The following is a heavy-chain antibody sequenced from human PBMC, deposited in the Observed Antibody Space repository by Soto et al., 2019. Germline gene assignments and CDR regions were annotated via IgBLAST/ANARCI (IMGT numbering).Heavy chain of an antibody. CDR1: GGTFSSYS. CDR3: ARAGCSSTSCYSDY. V-gene: IGHV1-69*06. Sequence: SVKVSCKSSGGTFSSYSISWVRQAPGQGLEWMGGIIPIFGTANYAQKFQGRVTITADKSTSTAYMELSSLRSEDTAVYYCARAGCSSTSCYSDYWGQGTLVTVSS. D-gene: IGHD2-2*01. CDR2: IIPIFGTA. J-gene: IGHJ4*02.